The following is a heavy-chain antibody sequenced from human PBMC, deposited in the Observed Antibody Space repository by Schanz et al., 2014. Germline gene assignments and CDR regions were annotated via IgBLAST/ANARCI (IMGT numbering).Heavy chain of an antibody. D-gene: IGHD6-25*01. V-gene: IGHV3-23*04. CDR3: AKVRYSSGWRGDYFDE. CDR1: GFTFGDYA. Sequence: EVQLVESGGGLIQPGGSLRLSCAASGFTFGDYAMTWVRQAPGKGLEWVSTIGTSGGTNYAESVKGRFTISRDNSKNTLYLQMNSLRAEDTAVYYCAKVRYSSGWRGDYFDEWGQGTLVTVAS. CDR2: IGTSGGT. J-gene: IGHJ4*02.